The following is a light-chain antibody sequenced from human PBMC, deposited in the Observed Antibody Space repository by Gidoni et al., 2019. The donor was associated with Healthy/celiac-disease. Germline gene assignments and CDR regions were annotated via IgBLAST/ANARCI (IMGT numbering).Light chain of an antibody. V-gene: IGKV1-39*01. CDR3: QQSYSTLRT. Sequence: DIHLTQSPSYLSESVGDRVTITCRASQSISSYLNWYQQKPGKAPKLLIYAASSLQSGVPSRFSGSGSGTDFTLSISSLKPEDFATYYCQQSYSTLRTFGQGTKVEIK. CDR1: QSISSY. J-gene: IGKJ1*01. CDR2: AAS.